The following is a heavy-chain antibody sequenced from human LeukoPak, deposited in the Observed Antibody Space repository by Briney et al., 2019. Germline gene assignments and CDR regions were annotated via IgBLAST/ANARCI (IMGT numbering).Heavy chain of an antibody. CDR3: TIRGIQQWPYYFDY. J-gene: IGHJ4*02. CDR1: GFTFGDYA. Sequence: GGYLRLSCTASGFTFGDYAMNWVRQAPGKGLEWVGFIRGKAYGGTTECAASVKGRFTLSRDDSKSIAYLQMNSLKIEDTAVCYCTIRGIQQWPYYFDYWGQGTLVTVSS. D-gene: IGHD5-18*01. V-gene: IGHV3-49*04. CDR2: IRGKAYGGTT.